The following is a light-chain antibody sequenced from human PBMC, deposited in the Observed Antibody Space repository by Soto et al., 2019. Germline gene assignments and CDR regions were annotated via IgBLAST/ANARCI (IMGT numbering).Light chain of an antibody. Sequence: QAALTQPRSVSGSPGQSVTISCTGTSSDVGAYNDVSWYQQHPGKAPKLMIYDGNKRPSGVPDRFSVSKSGNTASLTLSGLQAEDEADYYCYSYAGTYTLVFGGGTQLTVL. V-gene: IGLV2-11*01. J-gene: IGLJ2*01. CDR2: DGN. CDR3: YSYAGTYTLV. CDR1: SSDVGAYND.